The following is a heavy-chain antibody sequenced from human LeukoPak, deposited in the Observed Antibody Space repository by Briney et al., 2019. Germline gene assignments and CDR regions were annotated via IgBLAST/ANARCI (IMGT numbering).Heavy chain of an antibody. CDR3: ARGASGSYYVDY. Sequence: PGGSLRLSCAASGFTFSSYAMHWVRQAPGKGLEWVAVISYDGSNKYYADSVKGRFTISRDNAKNTVYPQMNSLRAEDTAVYYCARGASGSYYVDYWGQGILVTVSS. CDR2: ISYDGSNK. V-gene: IGHV3-30-3*01. J-gene: IGHJ4*02. CDR1: GFTFSSYA. D-gene: IGHD1-26*01.